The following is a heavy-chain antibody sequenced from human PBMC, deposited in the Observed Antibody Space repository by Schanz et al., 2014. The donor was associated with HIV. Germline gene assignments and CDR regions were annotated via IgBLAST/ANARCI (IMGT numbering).Heavy chain of an antibody. V-gene: IGHV3-9*01. CDR2: ISWNSGSI. D-gene: IGHD5-18*01. CDR1: GFTFDDYA. CDR3: AKDLSVYNVHSIMVTPPVGYGMDV. Sequence: EVQLVESGGGLVQPGRSLRLSCAASGFTFDDYAMHWVRQAPGKGLEWVSGISWNSGSIGYADSVKGRFTISRDNAKNSLYRQMNSLRGEDTALYHCAKDLSVYNVHSIMVTPPVGYGMDVWGQGTTVTVSS. J-gene: IGHJ6*02.